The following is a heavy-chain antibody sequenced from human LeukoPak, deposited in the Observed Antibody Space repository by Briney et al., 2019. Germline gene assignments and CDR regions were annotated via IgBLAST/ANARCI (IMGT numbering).Heavy chain of an antibody. D-gene: IGHD6-6*01. V-gene: IGHV1-2*02. CDR2: INPNSGGT. CDR1: GYTFTSYG. CDR3: ASWSLGISSKAHFDY. Sequence: ASVKVSCKASGYTFTSYGISWVRQAPGQGLEWMGWINPNSGGTNYAQKFQGRVTMTRDTSISTAYMELSRLRSDDTAVYYCASWSLGISSKAHFDYWGQGTLVTVSS. J-gene: IGHJ4*02.